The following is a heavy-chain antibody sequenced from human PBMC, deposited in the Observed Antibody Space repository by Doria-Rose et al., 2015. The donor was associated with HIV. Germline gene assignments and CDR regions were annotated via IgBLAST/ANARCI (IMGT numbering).Heavy chain of an antibody. D-gene: IGHD1-1*01. CDR1: SSSNW. V-gene: IGHV4-28*02. CDR3: ARKGQLERRGYDAFDI. CDR2: IYYSGSI. J-gene: IGHJ3*02. Sequence: SSSNWWGWIRQPPGKGLEWIGYIYYSGSIYYNPSLKSRVTMSVDTSKNQFSLKLSSVTAVDTAVYYCARKGQLERRGYDAFDIWGQGTMVTVSS.